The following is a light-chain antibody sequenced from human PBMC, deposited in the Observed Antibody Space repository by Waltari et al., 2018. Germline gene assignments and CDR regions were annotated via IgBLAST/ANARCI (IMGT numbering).Light chain of an antibody. Sequence: QSALTQPASVSGSPGPSITISCAGSSGDGGGCNYVSWYQQYPGNAPKLMIYDVNKRPSGVSYRFSGSKSGNTASLTISGLQGEDDADYYCISYTASGAWLFGGGTKLTVL. CDR3: ISYTASGAWL. V-gene: IGLV2-14*01. CDR2: DVN. J-gene: IGLJ3*02. CDR1: SGDGGGCNY.